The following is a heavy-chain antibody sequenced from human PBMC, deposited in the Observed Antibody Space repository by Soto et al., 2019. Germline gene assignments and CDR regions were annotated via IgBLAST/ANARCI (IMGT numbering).Heavy chain of an antibody. CDR1: GGTFSSYS. D-gene: IGHD1-20*01. V-gene: IGHV1-69*13. CDR2: IIPIFGTA. Sequence: SVKVSCKASGGTFSSYSISWVRQAPGQGREWMGGIIPIFGTANYAQKFQGRVTITADESTSTAYMELSSLRSEDTAVYYCARAYPNDNSPKRNQYFDYWGQGTLVTVSS. CDR3: ARAYPNDNSPKRNQYFDY. J-gene: IGHJ4*02.